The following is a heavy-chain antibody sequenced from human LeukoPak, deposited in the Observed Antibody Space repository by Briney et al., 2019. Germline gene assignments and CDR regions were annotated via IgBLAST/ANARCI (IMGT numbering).Heavy chain of an antibody. V-gene: IGHV1-46*03. D-gene: IGHD5-18*01. Sequence: ASVKVSCKASGYTFTSYYMHWVRQAPGQGLEWTGIINPSGGSTSYAQKFQGRVTMTRDTSTSTVYMELSSLRSEDTAVYYCARDRDSYGYGAHWYFDLWGRGTLVTVSS. CDR1: GYTFTSYY. J-gene: IGHJ2*01. CDR3: ARDRDSYGYGAHWYFDL. CDR2: INPSGGST.